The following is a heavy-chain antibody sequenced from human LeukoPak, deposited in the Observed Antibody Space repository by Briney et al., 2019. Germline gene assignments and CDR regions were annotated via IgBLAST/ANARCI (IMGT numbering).Heavy chain of an antibody. J-gene: IGHJ4*02. V-gene: IGHV3-48*01. D-gene: IGHD3-22*01. CDR2: ISASGTLT. Sequence: GSLRLSCAASGFTSSSYNMNWVRQAPGKGLEWVSYISASGTLTHYADSVEGRFTISRDNSKNTLYLQMNSLRAEDTAVYYCAKGGYYYDSSGYYVDYWGQGTLVTVSS. CDR1: GFTSSSYN. CDR3: AKGGYYYDSSGYYVDY.